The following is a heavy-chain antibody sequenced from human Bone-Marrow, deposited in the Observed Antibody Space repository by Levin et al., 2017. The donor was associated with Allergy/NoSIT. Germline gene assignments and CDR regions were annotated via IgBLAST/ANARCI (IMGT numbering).Heavy chain of an antibody. Sequence: SETLSLTCSVSGGSISSGSGDYNWSWIRQPPGQGLEWIGYIYYSGSTYYNPSLKSRVTISVDTSKNQFSLKLRSVTAADTAVYYCARLYCSSTSCYLDYWGQGTLVTVSS. CDR2: IYYSGST. V-gene: IGHV4-30-4*01. J-gene: IGHJ4*02. CDR3: ARLYCSSTSCYLDY. D-gene: IGHD2-2*01. CDR1: GGSISSGSGDYN.